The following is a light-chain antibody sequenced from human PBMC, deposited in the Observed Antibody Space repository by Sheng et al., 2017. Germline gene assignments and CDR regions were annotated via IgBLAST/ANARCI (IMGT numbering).Light chain of an antibody. CDR1: ALPKQY. J-gene: IGLJ2*01. CDR3: QSADTSGDYVV. V-gene: IGLV3-25*03. Sequence: SYELTQPSSVSVSPGQTARITCSGDALPKQYAYWYQQKPGQAPVLLIYKDSERPSGISERFSGSSSGTTVTLTISGVQAEDEADYQCQSADTSGDYVVFGGGTKLSVL. CDR2: KDS.